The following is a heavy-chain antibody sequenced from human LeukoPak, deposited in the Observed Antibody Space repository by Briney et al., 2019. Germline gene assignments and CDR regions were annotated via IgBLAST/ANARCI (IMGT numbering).Heavy chain of an antibody. CDR2: INPNSGGT. CDR3: ARGPYSSSPVPGTLDY. D-gene: IGHD6-13*01. V-gene: IGHV1-2*04. J-gene: IGHJ4*02. Sequence: ASVKVSCKASGYTFTGYYMHWVRQAPGQGLEWMGWINPNSGGTNYAQKFQGWVTMTRDTSISTAYMELSRLRSDDTAVYYCARGPYSSSPVPGTLDYWGQGTLVTVSS. CDR1: GYTFTGYY.